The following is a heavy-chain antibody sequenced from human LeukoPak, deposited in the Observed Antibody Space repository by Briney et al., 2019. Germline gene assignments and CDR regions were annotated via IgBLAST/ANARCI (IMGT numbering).Heavy chain of an antibody. D-gene: IGHD3-3*01. V-gene: IGHV3-48*01. CDR1: EFAFSTYN. CDR3: ASTDDFWSGYLY. Sequence: GGSLRLSCAASEFAFSTYNMNWVRQAPGKGLEWVSYISTGSSTTYYADSVKGRFTISRDNSKNTLYLQMNSLRAEDTAVYYCASTDDFWSGYLYWGQGTLVTVSS. CDR2: ISTGSSTT. J-gene: IGHJ4*02.